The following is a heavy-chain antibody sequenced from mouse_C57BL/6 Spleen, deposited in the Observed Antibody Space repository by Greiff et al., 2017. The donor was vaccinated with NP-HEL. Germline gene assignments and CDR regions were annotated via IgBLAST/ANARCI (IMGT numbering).Heavy chain of an antibody. Sequence: VQLQQSGPELVKPGDSVKISCKASGYSFTGYFMNWVMQSHGKSLEWIGRINPYNGDTFYNQKFKGKATLTVDKSSSTAHMELRSLTSEDSAVYYCARSGSDYAMDYWGQGTSVTVSS. CDR2: INPYNGDT. D-gene: IGHD1-1*01. J-gene: IGHJ4*01. CDR3: ARSGSDYAMDY. V-gene: IGHV1-20*01. CDR1: GYSFTGYF.